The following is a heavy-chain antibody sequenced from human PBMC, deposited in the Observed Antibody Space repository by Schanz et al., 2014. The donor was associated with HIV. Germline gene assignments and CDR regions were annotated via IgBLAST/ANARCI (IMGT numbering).Heavy chain of an antibody. V-gene: IGHV3-21*01. CDR2: ISSSSSYT. J-gene: IGHJ6*02. CDR3: ARAGQIAIEQGWGKYYYYYYYGMDV. CDR1: GFSFSVYS. Sequence: EVQLVESGGGLVKPGGSLRLSCAASGFSFSVYSMNWVRQAPGKGLEWVSSISSSSSYTYYADSVKGRFAISRDNAKTSMFLKMNSLSDEDTAVYYCARAGQIAIEQGWGKYYYYYYYGMDVWGQGTTVTVSS. D-gene: IGHD3-16*01.